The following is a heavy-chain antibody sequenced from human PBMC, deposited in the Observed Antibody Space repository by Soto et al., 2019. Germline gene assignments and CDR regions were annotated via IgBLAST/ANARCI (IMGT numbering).Heavy chain of an antibody. Sequence: GGSLRLSCAASGFTVSSNYMSWVRQAPGKGLEWVSVIYSGGSAYYADSVKGRFTISRDNSKNTLYLQMNSLRSEDTAVYYCATSLVGATTDWGYFDYWGQGTLVTVSS. J-gene: IGHJ4*02. CDR1: GFTVSSNY. V-gene: IGHV3-53*05. D-gene: IGHD1-26*01. CDR3: ATSLVGATTDWGYFDY. CDR2: IYSGGSA.